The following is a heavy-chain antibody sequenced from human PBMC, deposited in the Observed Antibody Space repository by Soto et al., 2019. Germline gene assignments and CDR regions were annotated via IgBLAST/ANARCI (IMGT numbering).Heavy chain of an antibody. CDR2: INHSGST. D-gene: IGHD3-10*01. V-gene: IGHV4-34*01. Sequence: SETLSLTCAVYGGSFSGYYWSWIRQPPGKGLEWIGEINHSGSTNYNPSLKSRVTISVDTSKNQFSLKLSSVTAADTAVYYCARGEKEIYGSGSYYFDYWGQGTLVTVSS. J-gene: IGHJ4*02. CDR3: ARGEKEIYGSGSYYFDY. CDR1: GGSFSGYY.